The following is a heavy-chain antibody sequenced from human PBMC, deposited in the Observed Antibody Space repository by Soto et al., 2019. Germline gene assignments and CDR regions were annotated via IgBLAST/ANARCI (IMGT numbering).Heavy chain of an antibody. CDR1: GFTFSSHW. J-gene: IGHJ4*02. CDR3: ARDMLGARAFDY. CDR2: ISTDGSRT. V-gene: IGHV3-74*01. Sequence: EVQLVESGGGIVQPGGSLRLSCSVSGFTFSSHWMHWVRQAPGKGLVWVSGISTDGSRTTYAASVKGRVTISRDNAKNTLYLDMSSLRAEETAVYCCARDMLGARAFDYWGQGSLVTASS. D-gene: IGHD3-10*02.